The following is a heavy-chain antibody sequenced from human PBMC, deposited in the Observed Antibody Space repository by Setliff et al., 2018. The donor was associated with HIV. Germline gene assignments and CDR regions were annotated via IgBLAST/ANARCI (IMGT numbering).Heavy chain of an antibody. CDR2: LYIRTGTT. Sequence: SETLSLTCTVSGASISDGTFYWSWIRQPAGKGLEWIGHLYIRTGTTNYSPSLKGRVAISLDTSNNQFSLSLSSVTASDTAVYFCARSQETSVAATEIWGQGTMVTVSS. V-gene: IGHV4-61*09. J-gene: IGHJ3*02. CDR3: ARSQETSVAATEI. CDR1: GASISDGTFY. D-gene: IGHD2-15*01.